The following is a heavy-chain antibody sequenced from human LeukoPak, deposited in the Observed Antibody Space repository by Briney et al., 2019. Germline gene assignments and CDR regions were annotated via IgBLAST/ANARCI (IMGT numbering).Heavy chain of an antibody. V-gene: IGHV4-59*01. CDR2: IYSSGST. CDR1: AGSINNYY. Sequence: PSETLSLTCTVSAGSINNYYWSWIRQPPGEGLEWIGYIYSSGSTYYNPSLKSRVTISVDTSKNRFSLKLSSVTAADTAVYYCARADVWGQGTTVTVSS. J-gene: IGHJ6*02. CDR3: ARADV.